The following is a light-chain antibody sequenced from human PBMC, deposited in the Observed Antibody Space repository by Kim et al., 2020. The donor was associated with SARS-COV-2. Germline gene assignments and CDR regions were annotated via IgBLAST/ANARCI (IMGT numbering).Light chain of an antibody. CDR3: QQYKNWPPIT. CDR2: GAS. V-gene: IGKV3D-15*01. Sequence: SPGERAPPSCRARQSVSTDLAWYQQKSGQAPRLLIYGASTRATGIPARFSGSGSGTEFTLTISGLQSEDLAVYYCQQYKNWPPITFGQGTRLEIK. J-gene: IGKJ5*01. CDR1: QSVSTD.